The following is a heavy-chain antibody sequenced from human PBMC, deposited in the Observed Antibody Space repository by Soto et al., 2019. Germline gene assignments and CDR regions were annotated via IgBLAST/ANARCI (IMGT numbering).Heavy chain of an antibody. D-gene: IGHD3-22*01. CDR2: IGTAGDT. CDR3: ARSPPGGYHYYYGMDV. Sequence: SLRLSCAAYEFTFSSYDMQWVRQATGKGLEWVSAIGTAGDTYYPGSVKGRFTISRENAKNSLYLQMNSLRAGDTAVYYCARSPPGGYHYYYGMDVWGQGTTVTVSS. J-gene: IGHJ6*02. CDR1: EFTFSSYD. V-gene: IGHV3-13*04.